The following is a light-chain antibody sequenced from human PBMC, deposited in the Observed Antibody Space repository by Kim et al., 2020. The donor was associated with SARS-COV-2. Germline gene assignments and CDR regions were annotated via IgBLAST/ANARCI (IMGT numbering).Light chain of an antibody. Sequence: GTIATTCDCRTGPVTGYHYPSWIQHTPTKGPRTLIYDTNRRHSGTPDRFSGSLPGGKAALSLSGAQPEDEADYYCGLTYPGARPWVFGGGTQLTVL. CDR2: DTN. CDR1: TGPVTGYHY. J-gene: IGLJ3*02. V-gene: IGLV7-46*01. CDR3: GLTYPGARPWV.